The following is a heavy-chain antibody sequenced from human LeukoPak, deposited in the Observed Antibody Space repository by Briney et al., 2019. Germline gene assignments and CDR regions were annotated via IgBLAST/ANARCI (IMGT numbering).Heavy chain of an antibody. Sequence: GESLSLSFAASGFTFSRYWIHWVRQAPGKGLEWVSRINPDGSTTTYAGSVKGRFTISRDNAKNTLYLQMNSLRAEDTAVYYCARDYCSGGSCYSFDYWGQGTLVTVSS. CDR3: ARDYCSGGSCYSFDY. CDR2: INPDGSTT. V-gene: IGHV3-74*01. J-gene: IGHJ4*02. D-gene: IGHD2-15*01. CDR1: GFTFSRYW.